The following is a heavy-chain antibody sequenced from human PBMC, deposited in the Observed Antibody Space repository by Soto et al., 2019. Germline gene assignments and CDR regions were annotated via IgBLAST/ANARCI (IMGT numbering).Heavy chain of an antibody. J-gene: IGHJ6*02. CDR1: GFTFSGSA. CDR3: LTKGDYYYYYGMDV. Sequence: EVQLVESGGGLVQPGGSLKLSCAASGFTFSGSAMHWVRQASGKGLEWVGRIRSKANSYATAYAASVKGSFTMYRDDSKNTAYLQTNSLKTEDTAVYYCLTKGDYYYYYGMDVWGQGTTVTVSS. V-gene: IGHV3-73*01. CDR2: IRSKANSYAT.